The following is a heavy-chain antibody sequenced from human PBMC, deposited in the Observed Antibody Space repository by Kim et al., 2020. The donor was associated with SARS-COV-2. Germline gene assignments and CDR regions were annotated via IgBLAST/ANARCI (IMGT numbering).Heavy chain of an antibody. Sequence: GGSLRLSCAASGFTFDDYAMHWVRQAPGKGLEWVSAISWSSGSIGYADSVKGRFTISRDNAKNSLYLQMNSLRAEDTALYYCAKDKSQAVAGYYAVDIWGARTMVTLSS. D-gene: IGHD6-19*01. CDR2: ISWSSGSI. CDR1: GFTFDDYA. J-gene: IGHJ3*02. CDR3: AKDKSQAVAGYYAVDI. V-gene: IGHV3-9*01.